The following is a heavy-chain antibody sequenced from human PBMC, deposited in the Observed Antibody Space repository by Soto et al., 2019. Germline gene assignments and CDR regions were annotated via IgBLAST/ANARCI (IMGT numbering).Heavy chain of an antibody. D-gene: IGHD6-19*01. V-gene: IGHV3-23*01. CDR2: ITDDGETT. CDR3: AKVYQQWLVHFDY. CDR1: GFSFSSYS. Sequence: EVQLLESGGGLVQPGGSLRLSCAVSGFSFSSYSMSWVRQARGKGLEWVSAITDDGETTYYADSVKGRFTISRDNSKNTLYLQMNSLRAEDTAVYYCAKVYQQWLVHFDYWGQGTLVTVSS. J-gene: IGHJ4*02.